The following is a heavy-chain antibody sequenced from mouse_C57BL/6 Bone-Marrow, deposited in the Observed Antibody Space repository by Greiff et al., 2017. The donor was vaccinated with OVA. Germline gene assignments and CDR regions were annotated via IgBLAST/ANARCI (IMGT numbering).Heavy chain of an antibody. Sequence: QVQLKQPGAELVMPGASVKLSCKASGYTFTSYWMHWVKQRPGQGLEWIGEIDPSDSYTNYNQKFKGKSTLTVDKSSSTAYMQLSSLTSEDSAVYYCARGIIYYYGLYAMDYWGQGTSVTVSS. CDR1: GYTFTSYW. D-gene: IGHD1-1*01. CDR2: IDPSDSYT. V-gene: IGHV1-69*01. CDR3: ARGIIYYYGLYAMDY. J-gene: IGHJ4*01.